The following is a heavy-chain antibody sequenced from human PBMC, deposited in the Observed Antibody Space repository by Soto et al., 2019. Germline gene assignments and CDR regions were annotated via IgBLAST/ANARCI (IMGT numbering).Heavy chain of an antibody. Sequence: GASVKVSCKASGGTFSSYAISWVRQAPGQGLEWMGGIIPIFGTANYAQKFQGRVTITADESTSTAYMELSSLRSEDTAVYYCARGWLQPTAARRFFDYWGQGTLVTVSS. CDR2: IIPIFGTA. J-gene: IGHJ4*02. V-gene: IGHV1-69*13. CDR3: ARGWLQPTAARRFFDY. D-gene: IGHD5-12*01. CDR1: GGTFSSYA.